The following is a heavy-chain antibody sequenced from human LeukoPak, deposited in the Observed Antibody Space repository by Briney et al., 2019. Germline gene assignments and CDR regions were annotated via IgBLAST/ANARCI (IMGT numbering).Heavy chain of an antibody. CDR1: GGSFSGYY. CDR2: INHSGSI. J-gene: IGHJ4*02. CDR3: ARLGRWFKGSGSYYNSGGSDY. D-gene: IGHD3-10*01. Sequence: PSETLSLTCAVYGGSFSGYYWSWIRQPPGKGLEWIGEINHSGSINYNPSLKSRVTISVDTSKNQFSLKLSSVTAADTAVYYCARLGRWFKGSGSYYNSGGSDYWGQGILVTVSS. V-gene: IGHV4-34*01.